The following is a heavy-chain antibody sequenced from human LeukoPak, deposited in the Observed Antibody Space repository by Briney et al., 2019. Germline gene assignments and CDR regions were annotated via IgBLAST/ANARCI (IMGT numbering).Heavy chain of an antibody. J-gene: IGHJ6*02. CDR3: ARDYCSSTSCYFPDSGMDV. CDR1: GFTFSGYA. V-gene: IGHV3-30-3*01. CDR2: ISYDGSNE. D-gene: IGHD2-2*01. Sequence: GKSLRLSCAASGFTFSGYAMHWVRQAPGKGLEWVAVISYDGSNEYYADSVKGRFTISRDNSKNTLFLQMNSLRAEDTAVYYCARDYCSSTSCYFPDSGMDVWGQGTTVTVSS.